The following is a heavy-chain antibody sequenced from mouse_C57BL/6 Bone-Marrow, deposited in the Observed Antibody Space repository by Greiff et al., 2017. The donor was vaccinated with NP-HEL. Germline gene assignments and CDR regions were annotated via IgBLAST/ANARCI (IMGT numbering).Heavy chain of an antibody. D-gene: IGHD3-1*01. CDR2: IWGDGST. CDR3: APSGRANAMDY. CDR1: GFSLTSSG. J-gene: IGHJ4*01. V-gene: IGHV2-3*01. Sequence: QVQLKESGPGLVAPSQSLSITCTVSGFSLTSSGVSWVRQPPGKGLEWLGVIWGDGSTNYHSALISRLSISKDNSKSQVFLKLNSMQTDDTATDYCAPSGRANAMDYWGQGTSVTVSS.